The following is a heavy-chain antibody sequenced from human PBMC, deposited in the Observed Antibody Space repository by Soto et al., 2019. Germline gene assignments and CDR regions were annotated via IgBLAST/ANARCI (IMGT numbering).Heavy chain of an antibody. CDR3: ARGVSLILAVQGDAPAKYYFDS. V-gene: IGHV4-34*01. CDR2: INQSGST. D-gene: IGHD2-15*01. CDR1: GGSFIGYY. J-gene: IGHJ4*02. Sequence: SETLSLTCAVYGGSFIGYYCIFIRQPPFKGREWIVEINQSGSTNQNPSLKSRVTISVDTSKNQFSLKLRSVTAADAAVYYCARGVSLILAVQGDAPAKYYFDSWGQGTLVTVSS.